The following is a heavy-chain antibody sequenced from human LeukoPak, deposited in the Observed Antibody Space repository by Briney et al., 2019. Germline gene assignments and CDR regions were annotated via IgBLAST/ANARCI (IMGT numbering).Heavy chain of an antibody. V-gene: IGHV4-34*01. CDR2: INHSGST. CDR1: GGSFSGYY. CDR3: ARGVVVTRGFDY. D-gene: IGHD4-23*01. Sequence: SETLSLTCAVYGGSFSGYYWSWIRKPPGKGLEWIGEINHSGSTNYNPSLKSRVTISVDTSKNQFSLKLSSVTAADTAVYYCARGVVVTRGFDYWGQGTLVTVSS. J-gene: IGHJ4*02.